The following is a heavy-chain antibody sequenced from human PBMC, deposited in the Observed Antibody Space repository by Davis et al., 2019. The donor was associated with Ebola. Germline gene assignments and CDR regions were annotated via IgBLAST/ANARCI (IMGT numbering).Heavy chain of an antibody. Sequence: ASVKVSCKASGYTFTSSYMHWVRQAPGQGLEWMGIINPSGGSTSYAQKFQGRVTMTRDTSTSTVYMELSSLRSEDTAVYYCARAATYYDFWSGSNGMDVWGQGTTVTVSS. J-gene: IGHJ6*02. CDR3: ARAATYYDFWSGSNGMDV. D-gene: IGHD3-3*01. V-gene: IGHV1-46*01. CDR2: INPSGGST. CDR1: GYTFTSSY.